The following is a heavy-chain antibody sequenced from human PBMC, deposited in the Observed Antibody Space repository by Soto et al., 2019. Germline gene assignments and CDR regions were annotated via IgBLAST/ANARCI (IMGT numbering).Heavy chain of an antibody. Sequence: PSETLSLTCTVSGDSISGSSWSWIRQPPGKGLEWIAYMYFSGSTNYNPSLKSRVTISVDTSKNQISLKLRSVTAEDTDVYYCARVGFNWNDDYYGMDVWGQGTTVTVSS. V-gene: IGHV4-59*01. CDR1: GDSISGSS. CDR3: ARVGFNWNDDYYGMDV. D-gene: IGHD1-20*01. CDR2: MYFSGST. J-gene: IGHJ6*02.